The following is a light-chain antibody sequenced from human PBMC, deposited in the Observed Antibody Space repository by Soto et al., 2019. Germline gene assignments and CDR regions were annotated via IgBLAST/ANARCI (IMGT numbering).Light chain of an antibody. CDR3: SSYTRSSSYV. CDR1: SSDVGGYKY. J-gene: IGLJ1*01. CDR2: DVT. Sequence: QSVLTQPASVSGSPGQSITISCTGTSSDVGGYKYVSWYQQHPDKAPKLIIYDVTNRPSGISNRFSGSKSGNTASLTISGLQAEDEADYYCSSYTRSSSYVFGTGTKRTVL. V-gene: IGLV2-14*01.